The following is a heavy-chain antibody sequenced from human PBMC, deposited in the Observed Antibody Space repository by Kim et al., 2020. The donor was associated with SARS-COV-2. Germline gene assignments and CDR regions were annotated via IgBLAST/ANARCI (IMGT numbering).Heavy chain of an antibody. CDR1: GGSISSGGYY. V-gene: IGHV4-31*03. CDR3: ARGRVYPPGGFDP. J-gene: IGHJ5*02. CDR2: IYYSGST. Sequence: SETLSLTCTVSGGSISSGGYYWSWIRQHPGKGLEWIGYIYYSGSTYYNPSLKSRVTISVDTSKNQFSLKLSSVTAADTAVYYCARGRVYPPGGFDPWGQGTLITVSS. D-gene: IGHD6-6*01.